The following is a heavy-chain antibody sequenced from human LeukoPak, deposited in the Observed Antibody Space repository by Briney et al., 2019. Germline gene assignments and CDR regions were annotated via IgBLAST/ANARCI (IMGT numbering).Heavy chain of an antibody. D-gene: IGHD1-26*01. CDR2: IYHSGST. Sequence: SETLSLTCAVSGGSISSSNWWSWVRLPPGKGLEWIGEIYHSGSTNYNPSLKSRVTISVDKSKNQFSLKLSSVTAADTAVYYCARDRVGATLGYYYYYMDVWGKGTTVTVSS. J-gene: IGHJ6*03. CDR3: ARDRVGATLGYYYYYMDV. CDR1: GGSISSSNW. V-gene: IGHV4-4*02.